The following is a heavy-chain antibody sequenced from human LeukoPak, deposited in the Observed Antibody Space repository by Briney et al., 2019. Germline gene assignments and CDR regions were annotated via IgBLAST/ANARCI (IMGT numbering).Heavy chain of an antibody. CDR2: IKQDGSEK. V-gene: IGHV3-7*01. D-gene: IGHD2-15*01. CDR3: ARDQKLGYCSGGSCYHHPDYYYYYMDV. CDR1: GFTFSSYE. Sequence: GGSLRLSCAASGFTFSSYEMNWVRQAPGKGLEWVANIKQDGSEKYYVDSVKGRFTISRDNAKNSLYLQMNSLRAEDTAVYYCARDQKLGYCSGGSCYHHPDYYYYYMDVWGKGTTVTVSS. J-gene: IGHJ6*03.